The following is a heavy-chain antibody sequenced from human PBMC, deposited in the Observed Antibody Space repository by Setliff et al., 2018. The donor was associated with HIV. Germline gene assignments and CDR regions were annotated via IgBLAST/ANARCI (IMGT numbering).Heavy chain of an antibody. J-gene: IGHJ6*02. D-gene: IGHD2-2*01. CDR3: ARGHCSGTNCYGVDYYGMDV. CDR2: IHPSGET. CDR1: GGSINYYY. Sequence: SETLSLTCTVSGGSINYYYWSWIRQPPGKNPEYIGYIHPSGETYYNPSLKSRVSMSVDKSKNQFSVKLTSVTAADTAVYYCARGHCSGTNCYGVDYYGMDVWGQGTTVTVSS. V-gene: IGHV4-59*12.